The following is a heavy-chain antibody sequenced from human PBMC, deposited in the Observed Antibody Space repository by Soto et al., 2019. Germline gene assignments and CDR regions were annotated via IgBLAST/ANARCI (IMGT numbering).Heavy chain of an antibody. V-gene: IGHV2-5*02. CDR2: IYWDDE. J-gene: IGHJ6*02. D-gene: IGHD2-21*02. CDR1: AFSLSTGGVG. Sequence: QITLKESGPTLVKPTQTLTLTCTFSAFSLSTGGVGVGWIRQPPGKALEWLALIYWDDERYSPSLRSRLTITKDTSKNQVVLTMTNMDPVDTATYYCIQSRCGGDCLQSYASYYYYGMDVWGQGTTVTVSS. CDR3: IQSRCGGDCLQSYASYYYYGMDV.